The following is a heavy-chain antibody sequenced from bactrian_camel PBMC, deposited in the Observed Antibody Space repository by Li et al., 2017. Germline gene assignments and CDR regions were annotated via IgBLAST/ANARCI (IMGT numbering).Heavy chain of an antibody. CDR1: GFTFSVAG. CDR3: VRDGATSAGLWFDY. D-gene: IGHD1*01. J-gene: IGHJ4*01. Sequence: VQLVESGGGLVQPGGSLRLSCAASGFTFSVAGMSWVRHVPGKGFDWVSSINSGGRHTYYGDSVKGRFTISRDNGKNTVYLLLNSPKPEDTAVYYCVRDGATSAGLWFDYWGQGTQVTVS. V-gene: IGHV3S40*01. CDR2: INSGGRHT.